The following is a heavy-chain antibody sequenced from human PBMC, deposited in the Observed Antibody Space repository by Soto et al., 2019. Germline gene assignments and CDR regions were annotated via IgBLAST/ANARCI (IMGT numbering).Heavy chain of an antibody. V-gene: IGHV4-30-4*01. CDR2: IYYSGST. CDR1: GGSISSGDYY. D-gene: IGHD3-10*01. CDR3: ATNGYYGSGSYNWFDP. Sequence: PSETLSLTCTVSGGSISSGDYYWSWIRQPPGKGLEWIGYIYYSGSTYYNPSLKSRVTISVDTPKNQFSLKLSSVTAADTAVYYCATNGYYGSGSYNWFDPWGQGTLVTVSS. J-gene: IGHJ5*02.